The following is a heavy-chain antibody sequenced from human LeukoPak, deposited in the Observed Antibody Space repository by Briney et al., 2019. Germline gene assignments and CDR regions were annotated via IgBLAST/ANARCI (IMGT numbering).Heavy chain of an antibody. CDR3: AKEDGLWFGELSFDY. J-gene: IGHJ4*02. D-gene: IGHD3-10*01. CDR1: GFTFSNYW. Sequence: GGSLRLSCAASGFTFSNYWMHWVRQAPGKGLVWVSRINSDARSTSYADSVKGRFTISRDNAKNTLYLQMNSLRAEDTAVYYCAKEDGLWFGELSFDYWGQGTLVTVSS. V-gene: IGHV3-74*01. CDR2: INSDARST.